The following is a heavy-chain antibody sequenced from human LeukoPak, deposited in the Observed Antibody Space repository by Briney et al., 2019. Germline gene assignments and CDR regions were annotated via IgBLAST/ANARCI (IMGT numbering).Heavy chain of an antibody. D-gene: IGHD4-17*01. CDR1: GFTFSSYA. V-gene: IGHV3-23*01. CDR3: ARAGGPVTPYYFDY. CDR2: ISGSGGST. Sequence: GGSLRLSCAASGFTFSSYAMSWVRQAPGKGLEWVSAISGSGGSTYYADSVKGRFTISRDNAKNSLYLQMNSLRAEDTAVYYCARAGGPVTPYYFDYWGQGTLVTVSS. J-gene: IGHJ4*02.